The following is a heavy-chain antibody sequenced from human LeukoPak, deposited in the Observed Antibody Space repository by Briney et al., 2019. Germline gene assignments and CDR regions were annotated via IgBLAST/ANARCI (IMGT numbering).Heavy chain of an antibody. CDR2: ISGSGSTI. J-gene: IGHJ4*02. CDR1: GFTFSSYE. CDR3: AKSGYNRFDY. D-gene: IGHD5-24*01. V-gene: IGHV3-48*03. Sequence: GGSLRLSCAASGFTFSSYEMNWVRQAPGKGLEWISYISGSGSTIYYADSVKGRFTISRDNARSSLYLQLNSLIAEDTAVYYCAKSGYNRFDYWGQGTRVTVSS.